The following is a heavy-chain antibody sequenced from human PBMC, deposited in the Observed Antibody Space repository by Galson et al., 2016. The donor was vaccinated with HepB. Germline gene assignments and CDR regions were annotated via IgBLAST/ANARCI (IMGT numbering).Heavy chain of an antibody. J-gene: IGHJ4*02. CDR1: GYTFTTYW. CDR2: IDPGGSYA. Sequence: SGAEVKKPGESLRISCEASGYTFTTYWITWVRQMPGRGLEWMGRIDPGGSYAKYSPSFQGHVTISADKSSSTAYLQWSSLKASDTAIYYCARQSLSGGSTTNDYWGQGTLVTVSS. V-gene: IGHV5-10-1*01. D-gene: IGHD2-15*01. CDR3: ARQSLSGGSTTNDY.